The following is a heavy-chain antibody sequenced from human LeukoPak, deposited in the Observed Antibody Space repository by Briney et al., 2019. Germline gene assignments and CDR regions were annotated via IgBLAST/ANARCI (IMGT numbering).Heavy chain of an antibody. J-gene: IGHJ4*02. CDR1: GFTFNNYA. V-gene: IGHV3-23*01. Sequence: PGGSLRLSCAASGFTFNNYALSWVRQAPGKGLEWVSAIHKTGDYTYYTDSVKGRFTISRDNSKNMLYLEMSSLRADDTAVYYCLACYRSIPCYWGQGTLVTVSS. CDR2: IHKTGDYT. D-gene: IGHD2-2*01. CDR3: LACYRSIPCY.